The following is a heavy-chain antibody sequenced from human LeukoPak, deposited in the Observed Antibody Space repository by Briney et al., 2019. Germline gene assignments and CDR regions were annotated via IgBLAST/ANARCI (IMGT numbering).Heavy chain of an antibody. V-gene: IGHV4-31*03. D-gene: IGHD6-13*01. Sequence: PSETLSLTCTVSGGSISSGGYYWSWIRQHPGKGLEWIGYIYYSGSTYYNPSLKSRVTIPVDTSKNQFSLKLSSVTAADTAVYYCARAPLTLAAAGTTEVSDAFDIWGQGTMVTVSS. CDR1: GGSISSGGYY. J-gene: IGHJ3*02. CDR3: ARAPLTLAAAGTTEVSDAFDI. CDR2: IYYSGST.